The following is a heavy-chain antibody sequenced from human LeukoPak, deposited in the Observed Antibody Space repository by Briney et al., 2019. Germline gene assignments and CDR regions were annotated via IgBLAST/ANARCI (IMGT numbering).Heavy chain of an antibody. CDR3: AKTGQRDRMITFGGVTARFDY. Sequence: GGSLRLSCAASGFTFSSYAMSWVRQAPGKGLEWVSAISGSGGSTYYADSVKGRFTISRDNSKNTLYLQMNSLRAEDTAVYYCAKTGQRDRMITFGGVTARFDYWGQGTLVTVSS. V-gene: IGHV3-23*01. CDR2: ISGSGGST. D-gene: IGHD3-16*01. J-gene: IGHJ4*02. CDR1: GFTFSSYA.